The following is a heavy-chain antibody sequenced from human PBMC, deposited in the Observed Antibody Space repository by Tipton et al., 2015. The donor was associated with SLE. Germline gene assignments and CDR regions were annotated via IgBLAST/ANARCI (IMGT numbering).Heavy chain of an antibody. D-gene: IGHD1-14*01. CDR3: ARGEGSLRNLDY. V-gene: IGHV4-4*07. CDR1: GGSISSYY. J-gene: IGHJ4*02. CDR2: IYTSGNT. Sequence: TLSLTCTVSGGSISSYYWSWIRQPAGKGLEWIGRIYTSGNTNYNPSLKSRVTMSVDTSKNQFSLKLSSVTAADTAVYYRARGEGSLRNLDYWGQGTLVTVSS.